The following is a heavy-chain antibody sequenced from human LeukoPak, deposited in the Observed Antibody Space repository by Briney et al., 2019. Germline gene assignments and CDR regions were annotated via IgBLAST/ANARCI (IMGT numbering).Heavy chain of an antibody. CDR2: INQSGST. CDR1: GGSFSGYY. V-gene: IGHV4-34*01. J-gene: IGHJ5*02. CDR3: ATEPGYCSGGRCYGGWFDP. Sequence: SETLSLTCAVYGGSFSGYYWSWIRQAPGKGLEWIGEINQSGSTNYNQSLKSRVTISVDTSKNQFSLKLSSVTAADTAVYYCATEPGYCSGGRCYGGWFDPWGQGTLVTVSS. D-gene: IGHD2-15*01.